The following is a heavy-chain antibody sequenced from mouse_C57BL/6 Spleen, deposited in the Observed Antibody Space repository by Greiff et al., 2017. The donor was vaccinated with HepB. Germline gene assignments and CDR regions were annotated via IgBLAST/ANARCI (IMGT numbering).Heavy chain of an antibody. V-gene: IGHV1-64*01. CDR2: IHPNSGST. D-gene: IGHD2-5*01. CDR1: GYTFTSYW. CDR3: ARRNYSNFWYFDV. Sequence: QVHLKQPGAELVKPGASVKLSCKASGYTFTSYWMHWVKQRPGQGLEWIGMIHPNSGSTNYNEKFKSKATLTVDKSSSTAYMQLSSLTSEDSAVYYCARRNYSNFWYFDVWGTGTTVTVSS. J-gene: IGHJ1*03.